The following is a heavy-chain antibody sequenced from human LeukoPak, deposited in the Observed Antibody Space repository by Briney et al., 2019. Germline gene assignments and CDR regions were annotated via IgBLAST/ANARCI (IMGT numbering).Heavy chain of an antibody. CDR2: IYYSGST. Sequence: GSLRLSCAASGFSFSSYGINWVRQAPGKGLEWIGYIYYSGSTNYNPSLKSRVTISVDTSKNQFSLKLSSVTAADTAVYYCASSSTAMVTPYWYFDLWGRGTLVTVSS. V-gene: IGHV4-59*01. J-gene: IGHJ2*01. D-gene: IGHD5-18*01. CDR3: ASSSTAMVTPYWYFDL. CDR1: GFSFSSYG.